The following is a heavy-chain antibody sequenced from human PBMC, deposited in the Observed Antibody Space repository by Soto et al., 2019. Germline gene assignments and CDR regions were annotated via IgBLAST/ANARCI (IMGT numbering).Heavy chain of an antibody. D-gene: IGHD4-17*01. Sequence: QVQLQESGPGLVKPSETLSLTCTVSGGSISSYYWSWIRQPPGKGLERIGYIYYSGSSNYNPSLMSRVTIVVDSSTNQFSLKLRSVTAADTAVYYCARSPEDYGDYYSYGMDVWGQGTTVTVSS. CDR3: ARSPEDYGDYYSYGMDV. V-gene: IGHV4-59*01. CDR2: IYYSGSS. CDR1: GGSISSYY. J-gene: IGHJ6*02.